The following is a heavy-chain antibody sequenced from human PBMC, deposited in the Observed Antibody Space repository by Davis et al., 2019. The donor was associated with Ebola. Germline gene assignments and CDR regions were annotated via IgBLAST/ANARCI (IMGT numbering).Heavy chain of an antibody. CDR2: IMPRLDLA. J-gene: IGHJ3*02. V-gene: IGHV1-69*10. CDR3: AREIGVAVPGVMKDAFDI. CDR1: GDISSTYE. D-gene: IGHD2-2*01. Sequence: SVKVSCKAAGDISSTYEFAWVRQAPGQGLEWMGGIMPRLDLANYGHKVKATVRITVDTSTSTAYMELRSLTSDDTAVYYCAREIGVAVPGVMKDAFDIWGQGTVVTVSS.